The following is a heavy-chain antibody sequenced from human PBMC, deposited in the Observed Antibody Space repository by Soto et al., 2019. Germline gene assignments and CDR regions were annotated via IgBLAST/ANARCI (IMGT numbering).Heavy chain of an antibody. J-gene: IGHJ3*02. CDR3: ARDSQNAFDI. Sequence: SLRLSCAASGFTFSSYAMHWVRQAPGKGLEYVSAISSNGGSTYYANSVKGRFTISRDNSKNTLYLQMGSLRAEDMAVYYCARDSQNAFDIWGQGTMVTVSS. CDR2: ISSNGGST. CDR1: GFTFSSYA. V-gene: IGHV3-64*01.